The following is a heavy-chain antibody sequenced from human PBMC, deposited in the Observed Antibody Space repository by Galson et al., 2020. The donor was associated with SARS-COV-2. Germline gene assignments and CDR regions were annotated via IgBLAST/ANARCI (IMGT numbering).Heavy chain of an antibody. CDR1: GGTFSTFA. Sequence: SVKVSCKASGGTFSTFAISWVRQTPGQGLEWMGGIIPMFGTAKYAQKLQGRVTMTADESASTAYMELSSLRSEDTAVYYCARLVRGNDFPPGYGMDVWGQGTTVTVSS. D-gene: IGHD1-1*01. J-gene: IGHJ6*02. CDR2: IIPMFGTA. V-gene: IGHV1-69*13. CDR3: ARLVRGNDFPPGYGMDV.